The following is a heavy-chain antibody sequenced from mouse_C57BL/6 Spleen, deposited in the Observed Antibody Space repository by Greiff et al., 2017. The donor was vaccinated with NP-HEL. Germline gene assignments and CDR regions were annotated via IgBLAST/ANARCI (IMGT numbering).Heavy chain of an antibody. Sequence: EVHLVESGGDLVKPGGSLKLSCAASGFTFSSYGMSWVRQTPDKRLEWVATISSGGSYTYYPDSVKGRITISRDNAKNTLYLQMSSLKSEDTAMYYCARHEWYGRDYWGRSTALTVSS. CDR2: ISSGGSYT. D-gene: IGHD2-1*01. V-gene: IGHV5-6*01. J-gene: IGHJ2*01. CDR3: ARHEWYGRDY. CDR1: GFTFSSYG.